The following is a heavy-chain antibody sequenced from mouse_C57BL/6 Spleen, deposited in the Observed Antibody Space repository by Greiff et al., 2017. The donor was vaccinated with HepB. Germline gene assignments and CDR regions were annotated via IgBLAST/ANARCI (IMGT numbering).Heavy chain of an antibody. CDR1: GYSFSSYW. D-gene: IGHD2-5*01. Sequence: QVQLQQSGAELVKPGASVKISCKASGYSFSSYWMNWVKQRPGKGLEWIGQIYPGDGATNYNGKFKGKATLTADKSSSTAYMQLSSLTSEDSAVYFCAREGAYYSNQAWFAYWGQGTLVTVSA. CDR2: IYPGDGAT. CDR3: AREGAYYSNQAWFAY. V-gene: IGHV1-80*01. J-gene: IGHJ3*01.